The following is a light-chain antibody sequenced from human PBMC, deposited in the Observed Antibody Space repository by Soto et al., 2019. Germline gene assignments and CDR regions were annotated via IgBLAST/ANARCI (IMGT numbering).Light chain of an antibody. CDR2: KAS. CDR1: QSIGSW. V-gene: IGKV1-5*03. Sequence: DIQMTQSPSTLSASVGARVTITCRASQSIGSWLAWYQQKPGKAPKLLIYKASSLERGVPSRFSGSGSGTEFTITISSLQPDDFASYYCQQYGSYSPWTFGQGTKVEIK. CDR3: QQYGSYSPWT. J-gene: IGKJ1*01.